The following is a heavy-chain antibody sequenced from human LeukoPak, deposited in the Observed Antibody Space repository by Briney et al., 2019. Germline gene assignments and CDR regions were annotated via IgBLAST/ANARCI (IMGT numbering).Heavy chain of an antibody. D-gene: IGHD3-22*01. J-gene: IGHJ5*02. Sequence: AGGSLRLSCAASGFTFSSYSMNWVRQAPGKGLEWVSSISSSSSYIYYADSVKGRFTISRDNAKNSLYLQMNSPRAEDTAVYYCARDLYDSSGYIDAVFDPWGQGTLVTVSS. V-gene: IGHV3-21*01. CDR2: ISSSSSYI. CDR3: ARDLYDSSGYIDAVFDP. CDR1: GFTFSSYS.